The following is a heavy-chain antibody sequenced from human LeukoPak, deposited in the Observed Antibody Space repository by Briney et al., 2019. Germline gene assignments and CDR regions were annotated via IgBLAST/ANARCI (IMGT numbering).Heavy chain of an antibody. CDR1: GGTFSSYA. CDR3: ARTPYYYGSGSYYFDY. CDR2: IIPIFGTA. D-gene: IGHD3-10*01. Sequence: ASVKVSCKASGGTFSSYAISWVRQAPGQGLEWMGGIIPIFGTANYAQKFQGRVTITADKSTSTAYMELSSLRSEDTAVYYCARTPYYYGSGSYYFDYWGQGTLVTVSS. V-gene: IGHV1-69*06. J-gene: IGHJ4*02.